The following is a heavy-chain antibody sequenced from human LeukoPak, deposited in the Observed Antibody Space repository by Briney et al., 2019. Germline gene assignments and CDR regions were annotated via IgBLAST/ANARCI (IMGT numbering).Heavy chain of an antibody. D-gene: IGHD2-15*01. CDR3: AGQGKWWDYYFDY. CDR2: IYYSGST. CDR1: GGSISSSSYY. V-gene: IGHV4-39*07. J-gene: IGHJ4*02. Sequence: PSETLSLTCTVSGGSISSSSYYWGWIRQPPGKGLEWIGSIYYSGSTYYNPSLKSRVTISVDTSKNQFSLKLSSVTAADTAVYYCAGQGKWWDYYFDYWGQGTLVTVSS.